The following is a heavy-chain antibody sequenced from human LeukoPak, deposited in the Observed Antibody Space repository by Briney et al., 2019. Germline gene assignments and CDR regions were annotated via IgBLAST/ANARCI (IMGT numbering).Heavy chain of an antibody. CDR1: GYTFTSYY. Sequence: ASVKVSCKASGYTFTSYYMHWVRQAPGQGVEWMGWINPHSGGTNYAQKFQGRVTMTRNTSISTAYMELSSLRSEDTAVYYCARGRRHLISKYSYGPYYFDYWGQGTLVTVSS. J-gene: IGHJ4*02. V-gene: IGHV1-2*02. D-gene: IGHD5-18*01. CDR3: ARGRRHLISKYSYGPYYFDY. CDR2: INPHSGGT.